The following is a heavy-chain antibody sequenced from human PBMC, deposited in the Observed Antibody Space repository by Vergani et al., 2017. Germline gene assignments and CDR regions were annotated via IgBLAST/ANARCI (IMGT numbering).Heavy chain of an antibody. CDR1: GFTFSSYS. J-gene: IGHJ6*02. V-gene: IGHV3-21*01. Sequence: EVQLVESGGGLVKPGGSLRLSCAASGFTFSSYSMNWVRRAPGKGVEWVSSISSSSSYIYYADSVKGRFTISRDNAKNSLYLQMNSLRAEDTAVYYCAGDMPHFYGMDVWGQGTTVTVSS. D-gene: IGHD2-2*01. CDR2: ISSSSSYI. CDR3: AGDMPHFYGMDV.